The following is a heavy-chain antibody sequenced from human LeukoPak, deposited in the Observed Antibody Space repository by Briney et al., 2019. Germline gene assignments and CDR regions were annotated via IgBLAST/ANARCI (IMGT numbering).Heavy chain of an antibody. J-gene: IGHJ4*02. D-gene: IGHD2-15*01. CDR1: GFTFSSYA. CDR2: ISSDGSSE. V-gene: IGHV3-30-3*01. Sequence: GGSLRVSCAASGFTFSSYARHWVRQAPVKGLEWVAIISSDGSSEYYVDSVKGRFTISRDNSKNTLHLQMNSLRVEDTGVYYCARDRCSGGSCYRGDYWGQGTLVTVSS. CDR3: ARDRCSGGSCYRGDY.